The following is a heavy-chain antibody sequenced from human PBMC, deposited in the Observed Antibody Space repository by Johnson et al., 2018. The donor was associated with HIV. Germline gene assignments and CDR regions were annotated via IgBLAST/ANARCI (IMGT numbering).Heavy chain of an antibody. Sequence: QVQLVESGGGVVQPGRSLRLSCAASGFTFSSYAMHWVRQAPGKGLEWVAVISYDGSNKYYADSVKGRFTISRDNSKNTLYLQMNSLRAEDTAVYYCASLGRDLLGKAPLSVVFDAFDIWGQGTMVTVSS. CDR2: ISYDGSNK. D-gene: IGHD1-14*01. J-gene: IGHJ3*02. CDR3: ASLGRDLLGKAPLSVVFDAFDI. V-gene: IGHV3-30-3*01. CDR1: GFTFSSYA.